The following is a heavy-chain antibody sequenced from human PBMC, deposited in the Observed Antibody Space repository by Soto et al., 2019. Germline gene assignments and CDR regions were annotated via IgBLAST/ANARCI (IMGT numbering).Heavy chain of an antibody. CDR2: ISDSGDST. J-gene: IGHJ4*02. V-gene: IGHV3-23*01. CDR1: GFTMSSYA. D-gene: IGHD1-1*01. Sequence: GGSLRLSGAASGFTMSSYAMSWVRQAPGKGLDWVSAISDSGDSTHYADSVKGRFTISRDTSKNTLYLQMNTLRAEDTAVYYCAKDRPGTTSFDYWGQGTLVTVSS. CDR3: AKDRPGTTSFDY.